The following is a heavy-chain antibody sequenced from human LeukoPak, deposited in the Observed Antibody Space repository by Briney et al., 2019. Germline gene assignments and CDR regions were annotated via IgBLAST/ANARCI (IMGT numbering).Heavy chain of an antibody. CDR1: GGSFSNYY. V-gene: IGHV4-59*10. Sequence: NPSETLSLTCAVYGGSFSNYYWSWIRQPAGKGLGWIGRIYTSGSTDYNPSLKSRVTMSVDTSKNQFSLKLSSVTAADTAVYYCARGGDFDYWGQGTLVTVSS. CDR2: IYTSGST. CDR3: ARGGDFDY. D-gene: IGHD1-26*01. J-gene: IGHJ4*02.